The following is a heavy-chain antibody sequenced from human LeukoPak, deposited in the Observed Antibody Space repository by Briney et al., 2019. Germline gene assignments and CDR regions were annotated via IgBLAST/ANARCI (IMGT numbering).Heavy chain of an antibody. CDR2: IYYSGST. D-gene: IGHD6-6*01. J-gene: IGHJ5*02. V-gene: IGHV4-39*07. CDR3: ARDLNIAARQSSSKPGFDP. Sequence: SETLSLTCTVSGGSISSSSYYWGWIRQPPGKGLEWIGSIYYSGSTYYNPSLKSRVTISVDRSKNQFSLKLSSVTAADTAVYYCARDLNIAARQSSSKPGFDPWGQGTLVTVSS. CDR1: GGSISSSSYY.